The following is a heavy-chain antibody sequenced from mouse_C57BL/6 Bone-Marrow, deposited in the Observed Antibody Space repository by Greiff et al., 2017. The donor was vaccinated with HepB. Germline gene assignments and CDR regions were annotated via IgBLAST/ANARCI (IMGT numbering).Heavy chain of an antibody. Sequence: VQLKQSGAELVRPGASVKLSCTASGFNIKDDYKHWVKQRPEQGLEWIGWIDPENGDTEYASKFQGKATITADTSSNTAYLQLSSLTSEDTAVYYCTTDYGNFLLYFDYWGQGTTLTVSS. V-gene: IGHV14-4*01. CDR3: TTDYGNFLLYFDY. CDR1: GFNIKDDY. J-gene: IGHJ2*01. D-gene: IGHD2-1*01. CDR2: IDPENGDT.